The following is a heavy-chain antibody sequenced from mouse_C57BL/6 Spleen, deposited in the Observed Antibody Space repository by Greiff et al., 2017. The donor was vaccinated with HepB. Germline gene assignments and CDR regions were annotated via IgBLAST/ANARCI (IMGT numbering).Heavy chain of an antibody. CDR3: ARLGSNYWYFDV. Sequence: VQLQQSGAELVRPGTSVKVSCKASGYAFTNYLIEWVKQRPGQGLEWIGVINPGSGGTNYNEKFKGKATLTADKSSSTAYMQLSSLTSEDSAVYFCARLGSNYWYFDVWGTGTTVTVSS. CDR1: GYAFTNYL. D-gene: IGHD1-1*01. V-gene: IGHV1-54*01. J-gene: IGHJ1*03. CDR2: INPGSGGT.